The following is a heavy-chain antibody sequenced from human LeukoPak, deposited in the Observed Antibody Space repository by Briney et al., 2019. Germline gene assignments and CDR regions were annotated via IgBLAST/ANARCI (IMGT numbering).Heavy chain of an antibody. CDR1: GGSFSGYY. J-gene: IGHJ4*02. D-gene: IGHD5-12*01. CDR2: INHSGST. V-gene: IGHV4-34*01. CDR3: ARGARGYPDDNFDY. Sequence: SETLSLTCAVYGGSFSGYYWSWIRQLPGKGLEWIGEINHSGSTNYNPSLKSRVTISIDTSKNQFSLKLSSVTAADTAIYYCARGARGYPDDNFDYWGQGTLVTVSS.